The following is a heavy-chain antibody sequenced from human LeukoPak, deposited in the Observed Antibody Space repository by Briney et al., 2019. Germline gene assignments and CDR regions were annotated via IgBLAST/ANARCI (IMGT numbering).Heavy chain of an antibody. D-gene: IGHD2-15*01. CDR3: ARDLEGYCSGGTYYFDY. CDR2: INPNSGGT. V-gene: IGHV1-2*02. Sequence: ASVKVSCKASGYTFTGYYMHWVRQAPGQGLEWMGWINPNSGGTNYAQKFQGRVTMIRDTSISTAYMELSSLRSDDTAVYYCARDLEGYCSGGTYYFDYWGQGTLVTVSS. J-gene: IGHJ4*02. CDR1: GYTFTGYY.